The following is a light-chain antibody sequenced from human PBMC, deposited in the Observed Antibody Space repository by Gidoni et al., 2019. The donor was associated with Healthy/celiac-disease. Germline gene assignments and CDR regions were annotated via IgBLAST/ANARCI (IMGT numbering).Light chain of an antibody. CDR1: QSVSSN. J-gene: IGKJ1*01. V-gene: IGKV3-15*01. CDR2: GAS. CDR3: QQYNNWPPNT. Sequence: EIVMPQSPATLSVSPGERATLSSRASQSVSSNLAWYQQKPGQAPRLLIYGASTRATGIPARFSGSGSGTEFTLTISSLQSEDFAVYYCQQYNNWPPNTFGQGTKVEIK.